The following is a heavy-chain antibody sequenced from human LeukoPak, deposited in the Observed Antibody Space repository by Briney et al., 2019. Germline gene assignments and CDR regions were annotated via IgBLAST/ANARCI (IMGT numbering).Heavy chain of an antibody. CDR3: ARDLVSSRATGPWGY. V-gene: IGHV1-3*01. D-gene: IGHD6-13*01. J-gene: IGHJ4*02. CDR2: INAGSGNT. Sequence: ASVKVSCKASGYTFTSYAMHWVRQAPGQRLEWMGWINAGSGNTKYSQKFQGRVTITRDTSASTAYMELSSLRSEDTAVYYCARDLVSSRATGPWGYWGQGTLVTVSS. CDR1: GYTFTSYA.